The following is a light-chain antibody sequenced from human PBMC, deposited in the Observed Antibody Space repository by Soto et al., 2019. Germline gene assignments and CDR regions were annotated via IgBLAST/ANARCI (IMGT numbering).Light chain of an antibody. CDR2: SNN. J-gene: IGLJ1*01. CDR1: SSNIGSNT. V-gene: IGLV1-44*01. Sequence: QSVLTQPPSASGTPGQRVTISCSGSSSNIGSNTVNWYQQLPGTAPKLLIYSNNQRPSGVPDRFSGPKSGTSASLAISGLQCEDEADYYCAAWDDRLNAYVFGTGTKVTVL. CDR3: AAWDDRLNAYV.